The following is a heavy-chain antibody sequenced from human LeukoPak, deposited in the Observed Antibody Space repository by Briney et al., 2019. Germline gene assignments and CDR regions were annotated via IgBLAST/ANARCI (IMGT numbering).Heavy chain of an antibody. V-gene: IGHV5-51*03. Sequence: GESLKFSCKGSGYTFTSYWIGGVRQMPRKGLEWMGIIYPGDSDTRYSPSFQGQVTISADKSISTAYLQWSSLKASDTAMYYCASLAYDSSGYRPYYFDYWGQGTLVTVSS. CDR3: ASLAYDSSGYRPYYFDY. D-gene: IGHD3-22*01. CDR2: IYPGDSDT. CDR1: GYTFTSYW. J-gene: IGHJ4*02.